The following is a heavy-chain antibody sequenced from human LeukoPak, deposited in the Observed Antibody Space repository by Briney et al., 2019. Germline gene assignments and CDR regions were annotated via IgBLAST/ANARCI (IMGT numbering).Heavy chain of an antibody. J-gene: IGHJ4*02. V-gene: IGHV3-66*01. D-gene: IGHD4-17*01. Sequence: GGSLRLSCAASGFTVSSTYMTWVRQGPGKGLEWVSVIFSGGGTYYADSVKGRFTISRDNSKNTVYLQMSSLRAGDTAVYYCVKEILVTTSPFDYWGQGTLVTVSS. CDR3: VKEILVTTSPFDY. CDR2: IFSGGGT. CDR1: GFTVSSTY.